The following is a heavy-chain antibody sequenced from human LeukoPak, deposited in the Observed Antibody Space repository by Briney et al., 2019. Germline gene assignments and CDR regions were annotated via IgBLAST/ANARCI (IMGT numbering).Heavy chain of an antibody. J-gene: IGHJ4*02. CDR3: AKDMKMLLGLGYFDY. CDR1: GITLSNYG. Sequence: GGSLRLSCAVSGITLSNYGMSWVRQAPGKGLEWVAGISDSGGRTNYADSVKGRFTISRDNAKNSLYLQMNSLRAEDTALYYCAKDMKMLLGLGYFDYWGQGTLVTVSS. V-gene: IGHV3-23*01. D-gene: IGHD2-8*01. CDR2: ISDSGGRT.